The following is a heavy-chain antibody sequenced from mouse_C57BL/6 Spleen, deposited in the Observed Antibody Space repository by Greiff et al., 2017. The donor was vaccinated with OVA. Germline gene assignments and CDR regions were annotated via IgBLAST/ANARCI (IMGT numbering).Heavy chain of an antibody. Sequence: EVQLVESGGGLVKPGGSLKLSCAASGFTFSDYGMHWVRQAPEKGLEWVAYISSGSSTIYYADTVKGRFTISRDNAKNTLFLQMTSLRSEDTAMYYCASQGGGYAMDYWGQGTSVTVSS. V-gene: IGHV5-17*01. CDR3: ASQGGGYAMDY. CDR1: GFTFSDYG. CDR2: ISSGSSTI. J-gene: IGHJ4*01.